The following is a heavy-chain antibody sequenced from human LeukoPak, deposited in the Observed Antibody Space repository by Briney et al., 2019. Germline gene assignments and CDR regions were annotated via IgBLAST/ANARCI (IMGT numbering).Heavy chain of an antibody. CDR1: GGSISSGGSIGSFY. D-gene: IGHD4-23*01. CDR3: AREKSADYGGKPSTTN. V-gene: IGHV4-61*02. J-gene: IGHJ4*02. Sequence: NPSETLSLTCTVSGGSISSGGSIGSFYWTWIRQPAGKGLEWIGRIDAAGRTNYNPSLRGPVTISVDTSKNQFSLKLSSVTAADTAVYYCAREKSADYGGKPSTTNWGQGTLVTVSS. CDR2: IDAAGRT.